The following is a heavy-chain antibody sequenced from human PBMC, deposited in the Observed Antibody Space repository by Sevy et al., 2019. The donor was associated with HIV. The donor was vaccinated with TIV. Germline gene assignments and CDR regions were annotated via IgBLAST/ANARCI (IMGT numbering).Heavy chain of an antibody. D-gene: IGHD3-16*01. CDR2: ISSDVSRK. CDR1: GFNFSTYA. V-gene: IGHV3-30*09. J-gene: IGHJ4*02. Sequence: GGSLRLSCSASGFNFSTYAMHWVRQTPGKGLEWVAVISSDVSRKYYAASVRGRFAISRDNSKNTLSLQMSGLRGEDTAVYYCAGDARGDAALPDYWGQGTLVTVSS. CDR3: AGDARGDAALPDY.